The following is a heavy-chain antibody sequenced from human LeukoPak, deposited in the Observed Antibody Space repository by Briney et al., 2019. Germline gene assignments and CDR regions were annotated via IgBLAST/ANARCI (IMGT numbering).Heavy chain of an antibody. V-gene: IGHV1-2*02. D-gene: IGHD2-15*01. CDR2: INPNSGGT. J-gene: IGHJ5*02. Sequence: ASVKVSCKASGYTFTGYCMHWVRQAPGQGLEWMGWINPNSGGTNYAQKFQGRVTMTRDTSISTAYMELSRLRSDDTAVYYCARELVVVAATPSSPNWFDPWGQGTLVTVSS. CDR1: GYTFTGYC. CDR3: ARELVVVAATPSSPNWFDP.